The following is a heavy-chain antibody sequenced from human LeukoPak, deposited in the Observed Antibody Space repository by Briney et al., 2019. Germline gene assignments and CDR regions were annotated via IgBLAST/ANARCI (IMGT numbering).Heavy chain of an antibody. V-gene: IGHV3-21*01. CDR2: ISGSTKYT. D-gene: IGHD6-19*01. Sequence: TGGSLRLSCAASGFTFSTYSMNWDRQAPGKGLEWVSSISGSTKYTFHAGSVKGRFSISRDNAKNSLFLQMNSLRAEDTAVYYCVRGNSSGWSIGQFDYWGQGALVTVSS. CDR3: VRGNSSGWSIGQFDY. J-gene: IGHJ4*02. CDR1: GFTFSTYS.